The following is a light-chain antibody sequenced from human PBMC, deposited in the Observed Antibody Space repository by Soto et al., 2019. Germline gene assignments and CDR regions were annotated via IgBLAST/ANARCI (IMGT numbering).Light chain of an antibody. Sequence: DIQMTQSPSTLCASVGDTVTITCRASQSISTLLAWYQQKAGTAPKVLIYDASRLESGVPSRISGSGSGTEFTLTISRLQPDDFASYYCQHYDSYSWTFGQGTKVDIK. CDR1: QSISTL. CDR3: QHYDSYSWT. V-gene: IGKV1-5*01. CDR2: DAS. J-gene: IGKJ1*01.